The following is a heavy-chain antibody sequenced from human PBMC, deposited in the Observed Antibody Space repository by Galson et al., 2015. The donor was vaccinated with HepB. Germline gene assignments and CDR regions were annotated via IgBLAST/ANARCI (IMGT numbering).Heavy chain of an antibody. Sequence: SLRLSCAASGFSLSAYNMNWVRQAPGKGLEWVSSISGSTYIYYKDSVQGRFTISRDTAENSVYLQMNSLRVEDTAVYYCARDSGSYDVLTGYPSYFDLWGPGTLVTVSS. D-gene: IGHD3-9*01. CDR3: ARDSGSYDVLTGYPSYFDL. J-gene: IGHJ4*02. CDR1: GFSLSAYN. V-gene: IGHV3-69-1*01. CDR2: ISGSTYI.